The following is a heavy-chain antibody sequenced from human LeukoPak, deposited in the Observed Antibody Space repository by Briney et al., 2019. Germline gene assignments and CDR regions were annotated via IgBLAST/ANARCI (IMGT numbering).Heavy chain of an antibody. J-gene: IGHJ4*02. CDR3: ARPDYGDYYGY. CDR1: GGSISSSNW. Sequence: PSGTLSLTCAVSGGSISSSNWWSWVRQPPGKGLEWIGEIYHSGSTNYNPSLKSRVTISVDTSKNQFSLKLSSVTAADTVVYYCARPDYGDYYGYWGQGTLVTVSS. V-gene: IGHV4-4*02. CDR2: IYHSGST. D-gene: IGHD4-17*01.